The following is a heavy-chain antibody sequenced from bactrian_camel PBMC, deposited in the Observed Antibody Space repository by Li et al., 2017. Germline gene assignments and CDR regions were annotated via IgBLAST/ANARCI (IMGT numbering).Heavy chain of an antibody. V-gene: IGHV3S25*01. CDR1: GYTYRSNC. CDR3: VRDAYDGGWLQFGY. CDR2: TSPGGVRT. D-gene: IGHD1*01. Sequence: QLVESGGGSVQAGGSLRLSCTAPGYTYRSNCIAWFRQVPGTEREGAARTSPGGVRTVYADSVKGRFTISQDNNKNTVYLQMNRLKPEDTAVYYCVRDAYDGGWLQFGYWGQGTQVTVS. J-gene: IGHJ6*01.